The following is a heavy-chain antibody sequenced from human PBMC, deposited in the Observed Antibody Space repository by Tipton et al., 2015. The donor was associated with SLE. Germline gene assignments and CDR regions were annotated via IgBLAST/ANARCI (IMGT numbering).Heavy chain of an antibody. CDR3: ARGSPASSGYYYYSYMDV. Sequence: LRLSCTVSGGSINNSYYYWAWIRQPPGKGLEWIGSIYYSGSTFNNPSLKSRVTISAVTSKNQFSLRVSSVTAADTAVYYCARGSPASSGYYYYSYMDVGGKGPTVTVSS. D-gene: IGHD2-2*01. J-gene: IGHJ6*03. CDR2: IYYSGST. CDR1: GGSINNSYYY. V-gene: IGHV4-39*07.